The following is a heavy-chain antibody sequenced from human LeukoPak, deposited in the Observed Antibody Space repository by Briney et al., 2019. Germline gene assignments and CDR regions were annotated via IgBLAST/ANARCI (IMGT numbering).Heavy chain of an antibody. CDR1: GFTFSSYG. Sequence: PGGSLRLSCAASGFTFSSYGMHWVRQAPGKGLEWVAFIRYDGSNKYYADSVKGRFTISRDNSKNTLYLQMNSLRAEDTAVYYCAKDLYSCGWPNWFDPWGQGTLVTVSS. CDR3: AKDLYSCGWPNWFDP. D-gene: IGHD6-19*01. V-gene: IGHV3-30*02. CDR2: IRYDGSNK. J-gene: IGHJ5*02.